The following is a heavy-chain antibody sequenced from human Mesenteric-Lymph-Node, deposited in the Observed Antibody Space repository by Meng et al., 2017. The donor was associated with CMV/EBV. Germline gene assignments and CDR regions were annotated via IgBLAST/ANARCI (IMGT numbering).Heavy chain of an antibody. Sequence: LSLTCAASGFTFSSYSMNWVRQAPGKGLEWVSSITGSDSYIYYADSVKGRFTISRDNSKNTLYLRMNSLRVEDTAVYYCAKSNKLAFCSSSSCYPDYWGQGTVVTVSS. CDR2: ITGSDSYI. CDR3: AKSNKLAFCSSSSCYPDY. CDR1: GFTFSSYS. J-gene: IGHJ4*02. D-gene: IGHD2-2*01. V-gene: IGHV3-21*04.